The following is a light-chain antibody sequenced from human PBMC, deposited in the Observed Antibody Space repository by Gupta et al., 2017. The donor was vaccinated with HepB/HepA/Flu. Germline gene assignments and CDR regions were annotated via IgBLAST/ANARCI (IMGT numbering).Light chain of an antibody. V-gene: IGKV1-9*01. CDR1: QGISTY. CDR3: QQLNYYPRT. Sequence: DVQLTQSPSFLSASAGDRVTITCRASQGISTYLAWYQQKSGKAPKLLIYDTSTLQSGVPSRFSGSGSGTEFTLTISSLQPEDFATYYCQQLNYYPRTFGQGTTVEIK. J-gene: IGKJ1*01. CDR2: DTS.